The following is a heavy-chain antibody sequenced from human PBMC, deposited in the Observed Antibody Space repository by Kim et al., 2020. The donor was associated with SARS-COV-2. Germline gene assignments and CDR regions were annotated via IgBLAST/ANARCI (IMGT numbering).Heavy chain of an antibody. V-gene: IGHV4-31*03. CDR3: ARAHRTIFGVVEYMDV. CDR1: GGSISSGGYY. J-gene: IGHJ6*02. Sequence: SETLSLTCTVSGGSISSGGYYWSWIRQHPGKGLEWIGYIYYSGSTYYNPSLKSRVTKSVDTSKNQFSLKLSSVTAADTAVYYCARAHRTIFGVVEYMDVWGQGTTVTVSS. D-gene: IGHD3-3*01. CDR2: IYYSGST.